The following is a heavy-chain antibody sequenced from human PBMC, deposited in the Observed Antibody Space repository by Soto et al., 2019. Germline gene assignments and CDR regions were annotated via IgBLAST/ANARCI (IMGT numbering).Heavy chain of an antibody. CDR2: ISGSDGST. J-gene: IGHJ4*02. V-gene: IGHV3-23*01. Sequence: EVQLLESGGGLVQPGGSLRLSCAASGFTFSSYAMSWVRQAPGKGLEWVSVISGSDGSTYYADSVKGRFTISRDNFKNTLYLQMNSLRAEDTAVYYCARRSSGWYFDYWGQGTLVTVSS. CDR1: GFTFSSYA. D-gene: IGHD6-19*01. CDR3: ARRSSGWYFDY.